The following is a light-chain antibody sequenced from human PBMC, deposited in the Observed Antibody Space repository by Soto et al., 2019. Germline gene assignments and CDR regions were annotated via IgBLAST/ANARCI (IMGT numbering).Light chain of an antibody. J-gene: IGLJ1*01. CDR1: SSDVGGYNY. V-gene: IGLV2-8*01. CDR3: SSYAGSNNFEV. CDR2: EVS. Sequence: QSVLTQPPSASGSPGQSVTISCTGTSSDVGGYNYVSWYQQHPGKAPKLMIYEVSKRPSGVPDRFSGSKSGNTASLTVSGLQAEDEADYYCSSYAGSNNFEVCGTGTKVTVL.